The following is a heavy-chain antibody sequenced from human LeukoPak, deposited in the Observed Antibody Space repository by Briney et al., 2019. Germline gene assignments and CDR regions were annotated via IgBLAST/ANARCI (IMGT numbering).Heavy chain of an antibody. J-gene: IGHJ4*02. CDR2: IRTSSKHI. D-gene: IGHD7-27*01. CDR1: GFTFSNYS. Sequence: GGSLRLSCAASGFTFSNYSMNWVRQAPGKGLEWVSSIRTSSKHIYDADSVKGRFTISRDNAKNSLYLQMNSLRAEDTAVYYCARDLNWGFDYWGQGTLVTVSS. V-gene: IGHV3-21*06. CDR3: ARDLNWGFDY.